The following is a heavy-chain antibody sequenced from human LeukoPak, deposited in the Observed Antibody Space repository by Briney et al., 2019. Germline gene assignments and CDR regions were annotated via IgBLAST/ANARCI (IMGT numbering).Heavy chain of an antibody. J-gene: IGHJ6*02. Sequence: GRSLRLSCAASGFTFSSYGMHWVRQAPGKGLEWVAVIWYDGSNKYYADSVKGRFTISRDNSKNTLYLQMNSLRAEDTAVYYCARELLLSDCRGTSCYYFYYGMDVWGQGTTVTVSS. CDR3: ARELLLSDCRGTSCYYFYYGMDV. CDR1: GFTFSSYG. V-gene: IGHV3-33*01. D-gene: IGHD2-15*01. CDR2: IWYDGSNK.